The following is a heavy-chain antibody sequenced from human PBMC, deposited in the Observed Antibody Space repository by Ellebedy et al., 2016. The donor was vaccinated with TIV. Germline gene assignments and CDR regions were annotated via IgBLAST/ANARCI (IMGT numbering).Heavy chain of an antibody. CDR1: GVFITSYF. D-gene: IGHD6-13*01. V-gene: IGHV4-59*08. J-gene: IGHJ6*02. CDR2: SYYNGST. Sequence: PSETLSLTCSVSGVFITSYFWGWIRQPPGRGLEWVGYSYYNGSTSYNPSLKIRVSISVDTSTNQFSLRLSSGTAADTAVYYCARSFFDLSSWYNNDFYYGMDLWGQGATVTVSS. CDR3: ARSFFDLSSWYNNDFYYGMDL.